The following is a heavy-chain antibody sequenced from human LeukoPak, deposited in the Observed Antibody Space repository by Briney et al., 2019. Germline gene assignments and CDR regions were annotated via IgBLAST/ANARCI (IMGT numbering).Heavy chain of an antibody. CDR3: VGYYDSSGAHYDY. CDR2: ISSSGNTK. D-gene: IGHD3-22*01. J-gene: IGHJ4*02. V-gene: IGHV3-11*01. Sequence: GGSLRISCAASGFTFSDFYMSWIRQAPGKGLEWVSYISSSGNTKYYADSVKGRFTMTRDTSISTAYMELSRLRSDDTAVYYCVGYYDSSGAHYDYWGQGTLVTVSS. CDR1: GFTFSDFY.